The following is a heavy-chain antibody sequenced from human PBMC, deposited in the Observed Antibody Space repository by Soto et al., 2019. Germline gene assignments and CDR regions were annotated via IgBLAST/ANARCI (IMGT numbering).Heavy chain of an antibody. D-gene: IGHD5-12*01. V-gene: IGHV3-74*01. CDR3: IVYSGSSS. CDR1: GFTFSSYW. CDR2: INSDGSVT. Sequence: GGSLRLSCAASGFTFSSYWMHWVRQTPGKGPVWVSRINSDGSVTNYADSVKGRFTISRDNAKNTLYLQMNSLRVEDTAVYYCIVYSGSSSWGQGTLVTVSS. J-gene: IGHJ5*02.